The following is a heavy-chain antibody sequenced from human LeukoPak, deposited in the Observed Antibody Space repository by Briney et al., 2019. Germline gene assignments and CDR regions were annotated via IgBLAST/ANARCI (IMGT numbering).Heavy chain of an antibody. CDR2: INPSGGST. V-gene: IGHV1-46*01. Sequence: GASVKVSCKASGYPFTNYYINWVRQAPGQGLEWMGIINPSGGSTTYTQKFQGRVTMTSDTSTSTVYMEVSSLRSEDTAVYFCARTRDCGGDCYYDAFDIWGQGTVVTVSS. CDR3: ARTRDCGGDCYYDAFDI. D-gene: IGHD2-21*02. J-gene: IGHJ3*02. CDR1: GYPFTNYY.